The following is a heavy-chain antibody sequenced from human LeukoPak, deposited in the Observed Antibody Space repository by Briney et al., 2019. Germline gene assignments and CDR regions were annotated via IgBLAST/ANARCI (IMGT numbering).Heavy chain of an antibody. CDR1: GFTFSSYG. V-gene: IGHV3-30*18. CDR2: ISYDGNNK. Sequence: GGSLRLSCAASGFTFSSYGMHWVRQAPGKGLEWVADISYDGNNKYYADSVKGRFTISRDNSKNTLYLQMGSLRAEDMAVYYCAKDQLGYCSGGSCYPFDYWGQGTLVTVSS. D-gene: IGHD2-15*01. CDR3: AKDQLGYCSGGSCYPFDY. J-gene: IGHJ4*02.